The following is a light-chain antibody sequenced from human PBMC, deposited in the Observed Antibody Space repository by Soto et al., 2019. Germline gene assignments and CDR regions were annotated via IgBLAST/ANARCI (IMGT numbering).Light chain of an antibody. CDR2: DAS. CDR3: QQRSNWPLT. Sequence: EIVLTQSPATLSLSPGERATFSCKASQSVGTSLAWFQQKPGQAPRLLIYDASNRATGIPARFSGSGSGTDFTLTISSLEPEDFAVYYCQQRSNWPLTFGGGTKVEIK. J-gene: IGKJ4*01. CDR1: QSVGTS. V-gene: IGKV3-11*01.